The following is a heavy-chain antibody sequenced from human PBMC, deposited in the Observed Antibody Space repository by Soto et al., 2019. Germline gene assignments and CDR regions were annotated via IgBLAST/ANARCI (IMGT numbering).Heavy chain of an antibody. CDR1: GFTFSSYW. CDR3: ARAHVVVVAAPLCWFDP. CDR2: IKQDGSEK. V-gene: IGHV3-7*01. J-gene: IGHJ5*02. D-gene: IGHD2-15*01. Sequence: EVQLVESGGGLVQPGGSLRLSCAASGFTFSSYWMSWVRQAPGKGLEWVANIKQDGSEKYYVDSVKGRFTISRDKAKNSLYLQMNSLRAEDTAVYYCARAHVVVVAAPLCWFDPWGQGTLVTVSS.